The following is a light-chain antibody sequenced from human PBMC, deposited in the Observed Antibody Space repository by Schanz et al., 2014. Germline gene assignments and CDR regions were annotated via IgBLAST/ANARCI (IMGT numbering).Light chain of an antibody. J-gene: IGLJ3*02. Sequence: QSVLTQPPSVSAAPGQKVTISCSGSTYSIGNNHVSWYQHVPGTAPKLLIYDNNARPSGIPDRFSGSKSGTTATLGISGLQTGDEADYYCATWHSTLYAGVFGGGTKLT. CDR3: ATWHSTLYAGV. CDR1: TYSIGNNH. V-gene: IGLV1-51*01. CDR2: DNN.